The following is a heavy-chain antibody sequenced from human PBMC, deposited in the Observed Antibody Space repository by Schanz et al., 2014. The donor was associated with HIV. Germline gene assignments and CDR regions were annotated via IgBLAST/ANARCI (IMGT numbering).Heavy chain of an antibody. J-gene: IGHJ5*02. V-gene: IGHV3-23*01. D-gene: IGHD3-22*01. Sequence: EVRLLESGGGLVQPGGSRRLSCAASGFTFSNYAMSWVRQAPGKGLVWVSSIHGRSAHTYYAESVKGRFTNSRDNSKNTLYMQMKSLRVEDTAVYYCAKDMRNYYEWGDWFDPGGQGTLVTVSS. CDR1: GFTFSNYA. CDR2: IHGRSAHT. CDR3: AKDMRNYYEWGDWFDP.